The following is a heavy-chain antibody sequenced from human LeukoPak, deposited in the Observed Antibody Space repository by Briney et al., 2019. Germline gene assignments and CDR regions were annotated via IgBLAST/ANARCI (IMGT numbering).Heavy chain of an antibody. CDR2: FDPEDGET. J-gene: IGHJ4*02. D-gene: IGHD6-25*01. Sequence: ASVKVSCKVSGYTVTELSMHWVRQAPGKGLEWMGGFDPEDGETIYAQKFQGRVTMTEDTSTDTAYMELSSLRSEDTAVYYCATEWRWPATLDYWGQGTLVTVTS. V-gene: IGHV1-24*01. CDR1: GYTVTELS. CDR3: ATEWRWPATLDY.